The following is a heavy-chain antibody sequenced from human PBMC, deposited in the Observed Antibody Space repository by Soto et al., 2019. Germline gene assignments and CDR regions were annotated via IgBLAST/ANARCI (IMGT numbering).Heavy chain of an antibody. CDR2: IDWDDDK. D-gene: IGHD3-10*01. V-gene: IGHV2-70*01. CDR3: ARRRSNFGFDYYGSGV. CDR1: GFSLSTSGMC. Sequence: SGPTPVNPTQTPTLTCTFSGFSLSTSGMCVSWIRQPPGKALEWLALIDWDDDKYYSTSLKTRLTISKDTSKNQVVLPMTNIDPVDTAPSYCARRRSNFGFDYYGSGVCHKGSMVAVSS. J-gene: IGHJ6*04.